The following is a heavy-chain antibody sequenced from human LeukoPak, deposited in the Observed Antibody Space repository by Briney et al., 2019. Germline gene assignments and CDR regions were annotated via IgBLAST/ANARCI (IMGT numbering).Heavy chain of an antibody. D-gene: IGHD6-13*01. CDR3: ARDRVGWGAAGTLDY. V-gene: IGHV3-48*01. J-gene: IGHJ4*02. CDR1: GFTFSSYS. CDR2: ISSSSSTI. Sequence: PGGSLRLSCAASGFTFSSYSMNWVRQAPGKGLEWVSYISSSSSTIYYADSVKGRFTISRDNAKNSLYLQMNSLRAEDTAVYYCARDRVGWGAAGTLDYWGQGTLATVSS.